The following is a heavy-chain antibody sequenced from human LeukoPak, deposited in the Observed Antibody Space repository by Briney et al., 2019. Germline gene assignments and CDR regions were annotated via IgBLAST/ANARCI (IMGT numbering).Heavy chain of an antibody. CDR1: GYTFTSYG. CDR2: ISAYNGNT. V-gene: IGHV1-18*01. J-gene: IGHJ6*03. D-gene: IGHD3-22*01. CDR3: VRDESTRSSGYGPYYYYYMDV. Sequence: ASVKVSCKASGYTFTSYGISWVRQAPGQGLEWMGWISAYNGNTNYAQKLQGRVTMTTDTSTSTAYMELRSLRSDDTAVYYCVRDESTRSSGYGPYYYYYMDVWGKGTTVTVSS.